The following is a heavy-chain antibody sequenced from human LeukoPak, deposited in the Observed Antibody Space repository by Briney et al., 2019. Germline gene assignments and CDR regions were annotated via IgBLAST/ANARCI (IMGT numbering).Heavy chain of an antibody. V-gene: IGHV3-7*01. D-gene: IGHD2-21*01. Sequence: GVTLRLSCAGSGFAFSVYWLSWLRQAPGKGLEGWVNVNNDGSDNWYMDSVKGRLTIARDNTDTSLSLQMNSLRVEETAIYYCARSDSIGSVDYWGQGTLITVSS. CDR2: VNNDGSDN. J-gene: IGHJ4*02. CDR3: ARSDSIGSVDY. CDR1: GFAFSVYW.